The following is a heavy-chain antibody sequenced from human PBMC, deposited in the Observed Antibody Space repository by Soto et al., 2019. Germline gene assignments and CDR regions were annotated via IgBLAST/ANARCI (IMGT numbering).Heavy chain of an antibody. CDR3: ARDQRCSSSWDPYYFDY. V-gene: IGHV3-30-3*01. CDR2: ISYDGSNK. D-gene: IGHD6-13*01. CDR1: GFTFSSYA. J-gene: IGHJ4*02. Sequence: PGGSLRLSCAASGFTFSSYAMHWVRQAPGKGLEWVAVISYDGSNKYYADSVKGRFTISRDDSKNTLYLQMNSLRAEDTAVYYCARDQRCSSSWDPYYFDYWGQGTLVTVSS.